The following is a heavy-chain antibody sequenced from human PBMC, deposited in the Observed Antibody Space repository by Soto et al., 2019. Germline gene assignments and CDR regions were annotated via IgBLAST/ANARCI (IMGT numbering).Heavy chain of an antibody. J-gene: IGHJ4*02. CDR2: MNPNSGNT. D-gene: IGHD3-3*01. CDR1: GYTFTSYD. Sequence: ASVKVSCKASGYTFTSYDIKWVRQATGQGLEWMGWMNPNSGNTGYAQKFQGRVTMTRNTSISTAYMELSSLRSEDTAVYYCARTIKYYDFWSGYFYFDYWGQGTLVTVSS. CDR3: ARTIKYYDFWSGYFYFDY. V-gene: IGHV1-8*01.